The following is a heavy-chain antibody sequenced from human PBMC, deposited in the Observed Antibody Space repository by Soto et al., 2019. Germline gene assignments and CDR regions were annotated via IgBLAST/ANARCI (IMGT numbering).Heavy chain of an antibody. V-gene: IGHV1-18*01. CDR2: ISSYNGNT. J-gene: IGHJ3*02. Sequence: QVQLVQSVAEVKKPGASVKVSCKASGYTFTSYGIIWVRQAPGQGLEWMGWISSYNGNTNYAQKLQGRVTMTTVTSTSTAYMELRSLRSDNTGVYYCARDNIATDAFDIWGQGTMVTHSS. CDR1: GYTFTSYG. D-gene: IGHD3-16*02. CDR3: ARDNIATDAFDI.